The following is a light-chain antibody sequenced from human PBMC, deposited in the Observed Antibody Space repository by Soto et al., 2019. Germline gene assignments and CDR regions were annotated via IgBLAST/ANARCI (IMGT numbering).Light chain of an antibody. Sequence: QSALTQPASVSGSPGQWITISCTGTTSDVGDYNHVSWYQQHPGKAPKLILYDVSHRPSGVSNRFSGSKSGNTASLTISGLQAEDEADYYCNSYTTRSTLFGGGTTLTVL. CDR2: DVS. J-gene: IGLJ2*01. CDR3: NSYTTRSTL. V-gene: IGLV2-14*03. CDR1: TSDVGDYNH.